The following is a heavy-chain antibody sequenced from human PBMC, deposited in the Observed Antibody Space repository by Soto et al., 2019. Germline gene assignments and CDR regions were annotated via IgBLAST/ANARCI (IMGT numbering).Heavy chain of an antibody. CDR2: ISSSSSYI. Sequence: GGSLRLSCAASGFTFSSYSMNWVRQAPGKGLEWVSSISSSSSYIYYADSVKGRFTISRDNAKNSLYLQMNSLRAEDTAVYYWAREYFEYSGSAEGGMDVWGQGTTVTVSS. D-gene: IGHD6-6*01. CDR1: GFTFSSYS. CDR3: AREYFEYSGSAEGGMDV. J-gene: IGHJ6*02. V-gene: IGHV3-21*01.